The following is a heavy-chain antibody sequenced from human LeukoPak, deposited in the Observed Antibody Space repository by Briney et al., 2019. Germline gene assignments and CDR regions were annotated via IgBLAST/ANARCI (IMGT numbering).Heavy chain of an antibody. D-gene: IGHD4-17*01. Sequence: SETLSLTCAVYGGSFSGYYWSWIRQPPGKGLEWIGEINHSGSTNYNPSLKSRVTISVDTSKNQFSLELSSVTAADTAVYYCARGSMTTVTRLDYWGQGTLVTVSS. CDR2: INHSGST. J-gene: IGHJ4*02. CDR1: GGSFSGYY. CDR3: ARGSMTTVTRLDY. V-gene: IGHV4-34*01.